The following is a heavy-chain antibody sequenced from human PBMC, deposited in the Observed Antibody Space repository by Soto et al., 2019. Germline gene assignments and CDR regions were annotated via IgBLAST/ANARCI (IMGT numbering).Heavy chain of an antibody. CDR1: GFTVSSNH. CDR2: IYHRGDT. J-gene: IGHJ4*02. CDR3: ATGVDAAKDGY. V-gene: IGHV3-53*01. Sequence: VQLVESGGGLLEPGGSLRLSGAASGFTVSSNHMTWIREAPGRGPAWVTTIYHRGDTFYADSVKGRFAISRDNSKNMLYLQMNSLRPEDTAVYYCATGVDAAKDGYWGQGTLVTVSS. D-gene: IGHD5-18*01.